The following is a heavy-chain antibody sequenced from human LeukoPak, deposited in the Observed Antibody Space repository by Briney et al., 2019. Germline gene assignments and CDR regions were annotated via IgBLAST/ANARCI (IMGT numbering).Heavy chain of an antibody. D-gene: IGHD6-19*01. CDR1: GFTFSSYW. CDR3: ATPYTSGWSLYFDN. Sequence: GGSLRLSCAASGFTFSSYWMNWARQAPGKGLEWVASINHNGNVNYYVDSVKGRFTISRDNAKNSLYLQMSNLRAEETAMYYCATPYTSGWSLYFDNWGQGTLVTVSS. V-gene: IGHV3-7*01. CDR2: INHNGNVN. J-gene: IGHJ4*02.